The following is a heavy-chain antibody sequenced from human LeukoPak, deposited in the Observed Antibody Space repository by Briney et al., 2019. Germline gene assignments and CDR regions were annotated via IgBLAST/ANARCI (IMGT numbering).Heavy chain of an antibody. J-gene: IGHJ6*02. Sequence: GGSLRLSCAASGFTFSSYAMHWVRQAPGKGLEWMAVISYDGSNKYYADSVKGRFTISRDNSKNTLYLQMNSLRAEDTAVYYCARDLSVDDFWSGYYYYGMDVWGQGTTVTVSS. CDR2: ISYDGSNK. CDR1: GFTFSSYA. CDR3: ARDLSVDDFWSGYYYYGMDV. V-gene: IGHV3-30*04. D-gene: IGHD3-3*01.